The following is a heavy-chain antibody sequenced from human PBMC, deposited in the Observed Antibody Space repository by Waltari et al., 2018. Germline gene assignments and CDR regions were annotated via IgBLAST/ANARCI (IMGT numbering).Heavy chain of an antibody. Sequence: QVQLQESGPGLVKPSQTLSLTCTVSGGSISSGDYYWSWIRQPPGKGLEWIGYIYYSGSTYYNPSLKSRVTRSVDTSKNQFSLKLSSVTAADTAVYYCRSSSSHGGDAFDIWGQGTMVTVSS. J-gene: IGHJ3*02. V-gene: IGHV4-30-4*08. CDR1: GGSISSGDYY. CDR2: IYYSGST. CDR3: RSSSSHGGDAFDI. D-gene: IGHD6-6*01.